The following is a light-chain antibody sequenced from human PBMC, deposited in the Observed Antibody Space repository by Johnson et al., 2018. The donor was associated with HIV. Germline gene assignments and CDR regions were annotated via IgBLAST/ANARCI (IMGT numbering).Light chain of an antibody. CDR3: GTWDSSLSAGGV. J-gene: IGLJ1*01. CDR1: SSNIGNNY. V-gene: IGLV1-51*01. CDR2: DNN. Sequence: QSVLTQPPSVSAAPGQKVTISCSGSSSNIGNNYVSWYQQLPGTAPKLLIYDNNKRPSGIPDRFSGSKSATSATLGITGLQTGDEADYYCGTWDSSLSAGGVFGTGTKVPV.